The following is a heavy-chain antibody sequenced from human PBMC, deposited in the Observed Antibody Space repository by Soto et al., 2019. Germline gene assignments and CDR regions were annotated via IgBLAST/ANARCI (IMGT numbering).Heavy chain of an antibody. D-gene: IGHD1-26*01. CDR3: ARHHVRGRTIAGAAEF. CDR1: GKSLSGYY. J-gene: IGHJ4*02. V-gene: IGHV4-34*01. Sequence: QVQLQQWGAGLLKPSETLSLTCAVYGKSLSGYYWSWIRQPPGKALEWIGEINHSGNTNYNPSLKSRVTISVDTSKNQLFLNLSSVTAADTVMYYCARHHVRGRTIAGAAEFWGQGTLVTVSS. CDR2: INHSGNT.